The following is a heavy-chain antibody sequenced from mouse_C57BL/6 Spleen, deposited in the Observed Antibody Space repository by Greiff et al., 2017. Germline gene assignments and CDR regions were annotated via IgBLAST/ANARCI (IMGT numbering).Heavy chain of an antibody. CDR3: ARGRGYGTVSYFDV. J-gene: IGHJ1*03. CDR1: GYAFSSSW. Sequence: QVQLQQSGPELVTPGASVTISCKASGYAFSSSWMNWVKQRPGKGLEWIGRIYPGDGDTNYNGQFKGKATLTADKSSSKAYMQLSSLTSEDSAVYFCARGRGYGTVSYFDVWGTGTTVTVSS. V-gene: IGHV1-82*01. CDR2: IYPGDGDT. D-gene: IGHD2-1*01.